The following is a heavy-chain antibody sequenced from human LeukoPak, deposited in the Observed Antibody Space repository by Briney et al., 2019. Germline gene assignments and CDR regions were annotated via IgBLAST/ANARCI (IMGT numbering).Heavy chain of an antibody. J-gene: IGHJ4*01. CDR3: AKDQCSSGWFLPSDY. CDR2: ISGSGGST. Sequence: GGSLRLSCAASGFTFSSYAMSWVPQAQGKGLEWVSAISGSGGSTYYADSVKGRFTISRDNSKNTLYLQMNSLRAEDTAVYYCAKDQCSSGWFLPSDYWGQEPWSPSPQ. CDR1: GFTFSSYA. D-gene: IGHD6-19*01. V-gene: IGHV3-23*01.